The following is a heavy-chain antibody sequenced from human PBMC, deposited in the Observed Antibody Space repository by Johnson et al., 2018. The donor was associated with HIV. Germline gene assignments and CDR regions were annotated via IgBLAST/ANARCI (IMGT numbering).Heavy chain of an antibody. CDR3: ARVEPIRRAIDAFDI. J-gene: IGHJ3*02. CDR1: GFTFSSYA. V-gene: IGHV3-30-3*01. CDR2: ISYDGSNK. Sequence: QVQLVESGGGLVKPGGSLRLSCAASGFTFSSYAMHWVRQAPGKGLEWVAIISYDGSNKYYADSVKGRFTISRDNAKNSLYRQINSLRAGDTSVYYCARVEPIRRAIDAFDIWGQGTMVTVSS.